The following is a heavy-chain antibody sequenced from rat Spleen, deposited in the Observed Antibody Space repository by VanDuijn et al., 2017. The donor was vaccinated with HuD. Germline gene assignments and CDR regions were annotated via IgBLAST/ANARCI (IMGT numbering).Heavy chain of an antibody. CDR2: IQSGGSK. CDR3: TSGRSTVYCGWFAY. Sequence: QVQLKESGPGLVQPSQTLSLTCTVSGFSLTDYSVHWVRQPPGKGLEWMGRIQSGGSKEYNSVLKSRLSISRDTTKSQVFLKMNSLRAEDTAISFCTSGRSTVYCGWFAYWGQGTLVTVSS. V-gene: IGHV2-19*01. D-gene: IGHD4-6*01. CDR1: GFSLTDYS. J-gene: IGHJ3*01.